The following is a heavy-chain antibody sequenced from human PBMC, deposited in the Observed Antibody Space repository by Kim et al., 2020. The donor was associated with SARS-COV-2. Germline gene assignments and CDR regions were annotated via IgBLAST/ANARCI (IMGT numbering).Heavy chain of an antibody. CDR1: GFTFSSYA. Sequence: GGSLRLSCAASGFTFSSYAMSWVRQAPGKGLEWVSAISGSGGSTYSADSVKGLFTISRDNSKNTLYLQMNSLRAEDTAGYYCAKRLLWFGELLSNYFDYWGQRALVTVSS. V-gene: IGHV3-23*01. CDR3: AKRLLWFGELLSNYFDY. D-gene: IGHD3-10*01. J-gene: IGHJ4*02. CDR2: ISGSGGST.